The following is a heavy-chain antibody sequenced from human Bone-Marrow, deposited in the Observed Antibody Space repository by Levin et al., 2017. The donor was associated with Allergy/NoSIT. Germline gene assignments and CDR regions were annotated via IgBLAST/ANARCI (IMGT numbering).Heavy chain of an antibody. CDR2: ISSTGSYI. J-gene: IGHJ5*02. V-gene: IGHV3-21*06. D-gene: IGHD3-10*01. CDR1: GFTFSPYS. Sequence: PGESLKIPCAASGFTFSPYSMNWVRQAPGKGLEWVSSISSTGSYIYYTDSVKGRFIISRDNAKNSLSLEMNSLRAEDTAVYYCACEPERGKWFDPWGQGTLVTVSS. CDR3: ACEPERGKWFDP.